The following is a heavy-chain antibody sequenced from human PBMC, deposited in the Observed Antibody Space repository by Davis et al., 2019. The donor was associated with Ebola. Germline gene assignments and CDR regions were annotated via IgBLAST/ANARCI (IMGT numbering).Heavy chain of an antibody. V-gene: IGHV3-7*01. CDR2: IKQDGSEK. CDR1: GLFVSNNY. CDR3: ATGLPAARVYYYGMDV. D-gene: IGHD2-2*01. Sequence: GGSLRLSCAASGLFVSNNYMNWVRQAPGKGLEWVANIKQDGSEKYYVDSVKGRFTISRDNAKNSLYLQMNSLRAEDTAVYYCATGLPAARVYYYGMDVWGQGTTVTVSS. J-gene: IGHJ6*02.